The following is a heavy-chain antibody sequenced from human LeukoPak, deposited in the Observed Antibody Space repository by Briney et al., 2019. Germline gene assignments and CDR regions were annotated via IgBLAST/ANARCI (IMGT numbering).Heavy chain of an antibody. V-gene: IGHV1-46*01. CDR3: ARGTAAGYFDY. D-gene: IGHD6-13*01. CDR2: INPSGGST. J-gene: IGHJ4*02. Sequence: ASVKVSCKASGYTFTNYYMHWVRQAPGQGLGWMGIINPSGGSTSYAQKFQGRVTMTRDTSTSTVYMELSSLRSEDTAVYYCARGTAAGYFDYWGQGTLVTVSS. CDR1: GYTFTNYY.